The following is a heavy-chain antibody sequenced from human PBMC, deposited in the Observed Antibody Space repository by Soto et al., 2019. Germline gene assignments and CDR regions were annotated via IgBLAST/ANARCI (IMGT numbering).Heavy chain of an antibody. CDR1: GYSFTSYW. D-gene: IGHD3-10*01. V-gene: IGHV5-10-1*03. CDR2: IDPSDSYT. CDR3: ARTGPLWFGTHRVGDFDY. Sequence: EVQLVQSGAEVKKPGESLRISCKGSGYSFTSYWISWVRQMPGKGLEWMGRIDPSDSYTNYSPSFQGHVTISADKSISTAYLQWSSLKASDTAMYYCARTGPLWFGTHRVGDFDYWGQGTLVTVSS. J-gene: IGHJ4*02.